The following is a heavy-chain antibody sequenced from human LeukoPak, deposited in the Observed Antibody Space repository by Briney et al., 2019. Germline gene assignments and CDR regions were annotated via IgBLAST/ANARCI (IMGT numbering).Heavy chain of an antibody. CDR2: IYYSGST. CDR3: ARIVDTAMVPPLFYYYYYMDV. D-gene: IGHD5-18*01. Sequence: TETLSLTCTVSGGSISSYHWSWIRQPPGKGLEWIGYIYYSGSTNYNPSLKSRVTISVDTSKNQFSLKLSSVTAADTAVYYCARIVDTAMVPPLFYYYYYMDVWGKGTTVTVSS. J-gene: IGHJ6*03. V-gene: IGHV4-59*01. CDR1: GGSISSYH.